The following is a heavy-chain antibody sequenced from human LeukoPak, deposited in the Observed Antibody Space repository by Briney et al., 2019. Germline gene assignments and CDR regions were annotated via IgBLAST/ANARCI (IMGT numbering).Heavy chain of an antibody. CDR1: GGTFSSYT. CDR2: IIPILGIA. CDR3: ARFPILYCSSTSCYYFDY. Sequence: SVKVSCKASGGTFSSYTISWVRQAPGQGLEWMGRIIPILGIANYAQKLQGRVTMTTDTSTSTAYMELRSLRSDDTAVYYCARFPILYCSSTSCYYFDYWGQGTLVTVSS. V-gene: IGHV1-69*02. D-gene: IGHD2-2*01. J-gene: IGHJ4*02.